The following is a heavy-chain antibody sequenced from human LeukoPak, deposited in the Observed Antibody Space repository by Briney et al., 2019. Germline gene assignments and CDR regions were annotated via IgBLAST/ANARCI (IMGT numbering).Heavy chain of an antibody. Sequence: SETLSLTCAVCGGSFSGYYWSWIRQPPGKGLEWIGEINHSGSTNYNPSLKSRVTISVDTSKNQFSLKLSSVTAADTAVYYCARGRVVFRPWGQGTLVTVSS. J-gene: IGHJ5*02. CDR3: ARGRVVFRP. CDR1: GGSFSGYY. CDR2: INHSGST. D-gene: IGHD3-16*01. V-gene: IGHV4-34*01.